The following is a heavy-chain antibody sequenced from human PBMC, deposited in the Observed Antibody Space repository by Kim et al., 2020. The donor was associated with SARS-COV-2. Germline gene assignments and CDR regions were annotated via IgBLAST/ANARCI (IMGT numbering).Heavy chain of an antibody. D-gene: IGHD6-6*01. CDR3: ARDLPLYSSSFLFAD. V-gene: IGHV1-2*02. Sequence: AQKFQGRVTMTRDTSISTAYMELSRLRSDDTAVYYCARDLPLYSSSFLFADWGQGTLVTVSS. J-gene: IGHJ4*02.